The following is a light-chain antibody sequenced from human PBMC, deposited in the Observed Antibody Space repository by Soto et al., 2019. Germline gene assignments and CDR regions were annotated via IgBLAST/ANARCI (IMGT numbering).Light chain of an antibody. Sequence: QSALTQPPSASGSPGQSVTISCTGTRSDVGGYNYVSWYQRHPGKAPKLMIYEVSKRPSGVPDRFSGSKSGNTASLTVSGLQAEDEADYYCSSYAGSNNSLYVFGTGTKVTVL. J-gene: IGLJ1*01. CDR1: RSDVGGYNY. CDR3: SSYAGSNNSLYV. CDR2: EVS. V-gene: IGLV2-8*01.